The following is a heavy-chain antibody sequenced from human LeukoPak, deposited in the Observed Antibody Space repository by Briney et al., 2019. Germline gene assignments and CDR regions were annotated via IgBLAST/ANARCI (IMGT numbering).Heavy chain of an antibody. CDR2: IIPIFGTA. CDR3: AGVGSWLQSYYFDY. V-gene: IGHV1-69*13. D-gene: IGHD5-24*01. J-gene: IGHJ4*02. Sequence: SVNVSCKASGGTFSSYAISWVRQAPGQGLEWMGGIIPIFGTANYAQKFQGRVTITADESTSTAYMELSSLRSEDTAVYYCAGVGSWLQSYYFDYWGQGTLVTVSS. CDR1: GGTFSSYA.